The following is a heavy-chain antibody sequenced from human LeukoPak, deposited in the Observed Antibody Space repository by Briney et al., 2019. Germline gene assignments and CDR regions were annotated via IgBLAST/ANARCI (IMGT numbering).Heavy chain of an antibody. CDR1: GITFSSYS. CDR2: ISSFSGTI. CDR3: ARDQGGVGY. Sequence: GGSLRLSCAASGITFSSYSMNWVRQAPGKGLEWVSYISSFSGTINYADSVKGRFTISRDNAKNSLYLQMNSLRAEDTAVYYCARDQGGVGYWGQGTLVTVSS. D-gene: IGHD3-16*01. V-gene: IGHV3-48*01. J-gene: IGHJ4*02.